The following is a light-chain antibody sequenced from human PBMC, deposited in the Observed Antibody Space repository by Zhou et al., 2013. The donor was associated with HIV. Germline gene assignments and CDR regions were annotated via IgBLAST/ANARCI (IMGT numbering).Light chain of an antibody. CDR3: MQATQLPRT. CDR1: QSLVHRDGNTY. Sequence: LLTQTPLIIPVTLGQPASITCTSSQSLVHRDGNTYVSWYHLRPGQPPRPLIYTVWRVFSGAPDRISGGGRGTNFTLTIDTVEAEDVGIYVCMQATQLPRTFGQGTKVEI. V-gene: IGKV2-24*01. J-gene: IGKJ1*01. CDR2: TVW.